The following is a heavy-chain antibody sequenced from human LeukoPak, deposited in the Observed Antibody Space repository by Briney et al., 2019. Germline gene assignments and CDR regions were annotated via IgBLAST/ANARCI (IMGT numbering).Heavy chain of an antibody. CDR2: IYTSGST. J-gene: IGHJ3*02. D-gene: IGHD3-9*01. CDR3: VREGLRYFDWLSPLNAFDI. Sequence: SETLSLTCAVYGGSFSGYYWSWIRQPPGKGLEWIGRIYTSGSTNYNPSLKSRVTMSVDTSKNQFSLKLSSVTAADTAVYYCVREGLRYFDWLSPLNAFDIWGQGTMVTVSS. CDR1: GGSFSGYY. V-gene: IGHV4-59*10.